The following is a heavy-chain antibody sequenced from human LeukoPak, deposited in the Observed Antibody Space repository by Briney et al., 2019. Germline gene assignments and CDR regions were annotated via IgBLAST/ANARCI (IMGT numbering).Heavy chain of an antibody. CDR3: ARYYYYDSSGYYQSYTDY. D-gene: IGHD3-22*01. V-gene: IGHV1-8*01. J-gene: IGHJ4*02. CDR2: MNPNSGNT. CDR1: GYTFTSYD. Sequence: ASVKASCKASGYTFTSYDINWVRQATGQGLEWMGWMNPNSGNTGYAQKFQGRVTMTRNTSISTAYMELSSLRSEDTAVYYCARYYYYDSSGYYQSYTDYWGQGTLVTVSS.